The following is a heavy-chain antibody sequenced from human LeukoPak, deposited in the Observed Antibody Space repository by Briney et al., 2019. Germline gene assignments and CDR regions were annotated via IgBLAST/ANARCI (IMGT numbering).Heavy chain of an antibody. CDR1: GYTFTGYY. Sequence: ASVKVSCKASGYTFTGYYMHWVRQAPGQGLEWMGWINPNSGGTNYAQKFQGRVTMTRDTSISTAYMELSRLRSDGTAVYYCATPQARGWYGFDFDYWGQGTLVTVSS. D-gene: IGHD6-19*01. CDR2: INPNSGGT. J-gene: IGHJ4*02. CDR3: ATPQARGWYGFDFDY. V-gene: IGHV1-2*02.